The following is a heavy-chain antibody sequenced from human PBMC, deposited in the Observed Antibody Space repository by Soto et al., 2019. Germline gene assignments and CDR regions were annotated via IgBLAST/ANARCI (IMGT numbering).Heavy chain of an antibody. J-gene: IGHJ4*02. Sequence: QVQLVESGGGVVQPGRSLRLSCETSGCSFSVYGMHWVRQAPGKGLEWVAVIWYDASKQFYAASVEGRFTISRDNSKAILYLQMNSLRAEDTAVYYCAAWAEGATEVHWGQGTLVTVSS. CDR1: GCSFSVYG. CDR2: IWYDASKQ. CDR3: AAWAEGATEVH. D-gene: IGHD2-15*01. V-gene: IGHV3-33*01.